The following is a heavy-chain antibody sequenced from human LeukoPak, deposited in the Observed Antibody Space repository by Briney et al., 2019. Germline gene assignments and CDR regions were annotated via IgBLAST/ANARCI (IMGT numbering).Heavy chain of an antibody. V-gene: IGHV4-30-4*01. CDR1: GGSISSGDYY. J-gene: IGHJ3*02. CDR3: ARDLGFAAFDI. CDR2: IYYSGST. Sequence: SQTLSLTCTVSGGSISSGDYYWNWIRQPPGKGLEWIGYIYYSGSTYYNPSLKSRVTISVDTSKNQFSLKLTSVTAADTAVYYCARDLGFAAFDIWGQGTMVTVSS. D-gene: IGHD7-27*01.